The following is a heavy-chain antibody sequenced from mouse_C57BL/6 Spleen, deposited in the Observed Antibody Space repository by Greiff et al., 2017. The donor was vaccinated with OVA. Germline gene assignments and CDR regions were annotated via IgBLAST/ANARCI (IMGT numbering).Heavy chain of an antibody. CDR1: GFSLSTFGMG. J-gene: IGHJ3*01. CDR3: ARIAQSYYSNPAWFAY. Sequence: QVTLKESGPGILQPSQTLSLTCSFSGFSLSTFGMGVGWIRQPSGKGLEWLAHIWWDDDKYYNPALKSRLTISKDTSKNQVFLKIANVDTADTATYYCARIAQSYYSNPAWFAYWGQGTLVTVSA. CDR2: IWWDDDK. V-gene: IGHV8-8*01. D-gene: IGHD2-5*01.